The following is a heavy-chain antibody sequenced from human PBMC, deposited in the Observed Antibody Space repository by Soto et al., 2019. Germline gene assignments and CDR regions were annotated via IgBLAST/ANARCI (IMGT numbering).Heavy chain of an antibody. D-gene: IGHD2-2*01. CDR1: GFTFDDYA. J-gene: IGHJ4*02. Sequence: QLVESGGGLVQPGRSLRLSCAASGFTFDDYAMHWVRQAPGKGLEWVSGISWNSGNIGYADSVKGRFTISRDNARNSLYLQMNSLRAEDTALYYCAKVSYTRYCSSTRCRAIFDYWGQGTLVTVSS. CDR3: AKVSYTRYCSSTRCRAIFDY. V-gene: IGHV3-9*01. CDR2: ISWNSGNI.